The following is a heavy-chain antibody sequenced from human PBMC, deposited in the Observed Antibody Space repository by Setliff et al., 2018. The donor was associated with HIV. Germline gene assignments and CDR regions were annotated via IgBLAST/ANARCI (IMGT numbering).Heavy chain of an antibody. J-gene: IGHJ4*02. Sequence: SETLSLTCTVSGDSMSSDNYFWVWVRQPPGKGLEWMGNIFHSGNTYYNPSLKSRDTMSLDTSMNQFSLKLTSVPAAATAVYYCGGNGYYSIDYWGQGTLVTVSS. CDR2: IFHSGNT. CDR3: GGNGYYSIDY. V-gene: IGHV4-39*01. CDR1: GDSMSSDNYF. D-gene: IGHD3-22*01.